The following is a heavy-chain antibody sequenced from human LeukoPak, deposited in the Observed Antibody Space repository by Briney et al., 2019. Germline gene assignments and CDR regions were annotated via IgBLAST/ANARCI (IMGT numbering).Heavy chain of an antibody. V-gene: IGHV3-7*03. D-gene: IGHD4/OR15-4a*01. CDR2: IKQDGSEK. J-gene: IGHJ4*02. CDR3: ARRAGAYSHPYDY. Sequence: QPGGSLRLSCAASGFTFSNYWMSWVRQAPGKGLEWVANIKQDGSEKYYVDSVKGRFTISRDNAKNSLYLQMNSLRAEDTAVYYCARRAGAYSHPYDYWGQGTLVTVSS. CDR1: GFTFSNYW.